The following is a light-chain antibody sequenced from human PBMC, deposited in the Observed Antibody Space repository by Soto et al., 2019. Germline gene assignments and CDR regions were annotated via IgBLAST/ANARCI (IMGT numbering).Light chain of an antibody. CDR1: SSDVGGYNY. CDR2: DVS. CDR3: SSYTSSSPVV. V-gene: IGLV2-14*01. Sequence: QSALTQPASVSGSPGQSITISSTGTSSDVGGYNYVSWYQQHPGKAPKLMIYDVSNRPSGVSNRFSGSKSGNTASLTISGLQAEDEADYYCSSYTSSSPVVFGGGTKVTVL. J-gene: IGLJ2*01.